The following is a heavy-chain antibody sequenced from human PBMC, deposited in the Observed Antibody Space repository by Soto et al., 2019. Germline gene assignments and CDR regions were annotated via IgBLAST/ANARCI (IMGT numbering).Heavy chain of an antibody. Sequence: EVQLVESGGGLVQPGRSLRLSCAASGFTFDDYAMHWVRQAPGKGLEWVSGINWNSGSIGYADSVKGRFTIYRDKAKNSLYLQMNSLRAEDTDFYYCAKWPYSSAWEYYFDFLGQGTLVTVSS. CDR3: AKWPYSSAWEYYFDF. V-gene: IGHV3-9*01. D-gene: IGHD6-19*01. J-gene: IGHJ4*02. CDR2: INWNSGSI. CDR1: GFTFDDYA.